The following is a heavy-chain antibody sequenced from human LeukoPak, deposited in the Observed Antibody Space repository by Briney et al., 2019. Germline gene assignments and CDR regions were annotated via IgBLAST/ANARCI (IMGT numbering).Heavy chain of an antibody. CDR3: ARQNQVGMIVWFDP. CDR1: GYTFTSNA. Sequence: ASVKVSCKASGYTFTSNAISWVRQAPGQGLEWMGWISGYNGNTRYAQKFQGRVTMTTDTSTSTAYMELRSLRSDDTAVYYCARQNQVGMIVWFDPWGQGTLVTVSS. D-gene: IGHD3-22*01. V-gene: IGHV1-18*01. J-gene: IGHJ5*02. CDR2: ISGYNGNT.